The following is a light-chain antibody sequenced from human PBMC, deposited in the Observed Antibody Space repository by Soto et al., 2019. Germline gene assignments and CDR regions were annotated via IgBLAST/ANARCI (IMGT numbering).Light chain of an antibody. V-gene: IGKV1-17*01. CDR3: LQHNSYPQT. J-gene: IGKJ1*01. Sequence: DIQMTQSPSSLSASVGDRVTITCRASQDIRNELGWYQQKPGKAPKRLIYVASNLQSGVPSRFSGSGSGTEFTLTISSLQPEDFATYYCLQHNSYPQTFGQGTNVEIK. CDR2: VAS. CDR1: QDIRNE.